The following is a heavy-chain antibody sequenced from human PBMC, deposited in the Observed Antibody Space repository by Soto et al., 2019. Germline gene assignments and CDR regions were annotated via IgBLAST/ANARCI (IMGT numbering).Heavy chain of an antibody. V-gene: IGHV4-39*01. D-gene: IGHD2-15*01. J-gene: IGHJ4*02. CDR3: ASEVVAATGGFDY. CDR2: IYYSGST. CDR1: GGSIVSSSYY. Sequence: SETLSLTCTVSGGSIVSSSYYFCWIREPPGKGLEWIGSIYYSGSTYYNPSLKSRVTISVDTSKNQFSLKLSSVAAADTAVYYCASEVVAATGGFDYWGQGTLVTVSS.